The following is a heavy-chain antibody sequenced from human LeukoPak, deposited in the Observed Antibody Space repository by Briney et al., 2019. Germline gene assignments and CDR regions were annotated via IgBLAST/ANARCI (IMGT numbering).Heavy chain of an antibody. CDR1: GFTFSSYW. D-gene: IGHD3-16*01. V-gene: IGHV3-74*01. CDR2: INSDGSST. CDR3: ARLGGKYSPDDY. Sequence: GGSLRLSCAASGFTFSSYWMHWVRQAPGKGLVWVSRINSDGSSTSYADSVKGRFTISRDNAKNTLYLQMNSLRAEDTAVYYCARLGGKYSPDDYWGQGTLVTVSS. J-gene: IGHJ4*02.